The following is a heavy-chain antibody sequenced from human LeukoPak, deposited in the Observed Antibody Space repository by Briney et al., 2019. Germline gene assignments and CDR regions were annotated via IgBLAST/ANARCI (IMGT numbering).Heavy chain of an antibody. Sequence: GGSLRLSCAASGFTFSSYAMSWVRQAPGKGLEWVSAISDSGGNTFYADSVKGRFTISRDNSKKTLYLQMNSLRAEDTAVYYCACYYVWGSYRSFDYWSQGTLVTVSS. D-gene: IGHD3-16*02. CDR1: GFTFSSYA. V-gene: IGHV3-23*01. J-gene: IGHJ4*02. CDR2: ISDSGGNT. CDR3: ACYYVWGSYRSFDY.